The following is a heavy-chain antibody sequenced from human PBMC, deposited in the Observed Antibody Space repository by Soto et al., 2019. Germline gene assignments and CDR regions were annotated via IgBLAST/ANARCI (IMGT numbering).Heavy chain of an antibody. D-gene: IGHD3-10*01. V-gene: IGHV3-48*02. J-gene: IGHJ6*02. CDR3: VRDQYYGSGSTQVLDYYYYYGMDV. Sequence: GGSLRLSCAASGFTFSSYSMNWVRQAPGKGLEWVSYISSSSSTIYYADSVKGRFTISRDNAKNSLYLQMNSLRDEDTAVYYCVRDQYYGSGSTQVLDYYYYYGMDVWGQGTTVTVSS. CDR2: ISSSSSTI. CDR1: GFTFSSYS.